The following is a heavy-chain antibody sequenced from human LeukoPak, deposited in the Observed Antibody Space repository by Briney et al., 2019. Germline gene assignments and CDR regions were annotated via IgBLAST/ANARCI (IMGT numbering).Heavy chain of an antibody. Sequence: SETLSLTCTVSGGSISSHYWSWIRQPPGKGLEWMGYIYYSGSTNYTPSLKSRVTISVDTSNNQFSLKLSSVTAADTAVYYCARGWGDYYDSSGYSAPFDYWGQGTLVTVSS. CDR3: ARGWGDYYDSSGYSAPFDY. D-gene: IGHD3-22*01. V-gene: IGHV4-59*11. CDR1: GGSISSHY. J-gene: IGHJ4*02. CDR2: IYYSGST.